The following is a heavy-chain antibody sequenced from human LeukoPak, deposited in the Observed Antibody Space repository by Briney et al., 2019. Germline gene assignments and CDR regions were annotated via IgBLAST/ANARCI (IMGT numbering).Heavy chain of an antibody. CDR3: ARDYEGDL. V-gene: IGHV3-21*01. D-gene: IGHD5-12*01. CDR1: ALPFGTYI. Sequence: PRGSLRLACAAAALPFGTYIMNWVRQAQGKGLEWVSSISGGSGYIYYADSVKGRFTISRNNAMNSLYLQMDSLRGDDTAVYYCARDYEGDLWGQGTLVTVSS. CDR2: ISGGSGYI. J-gene: IGHJ5*02.